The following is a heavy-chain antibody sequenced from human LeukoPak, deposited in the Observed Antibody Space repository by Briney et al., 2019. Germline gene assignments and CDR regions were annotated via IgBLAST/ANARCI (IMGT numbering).Heavy chain of an antibody. CDR1: GFTFSSYS. D-gene: IGHD6-19*01. CDR2: IDIHSRST. Sequence: GGSLRLSCAASGFTFSSYSMNWVRQAPGGGLEYISAIDIHSRSTHYADSVKGRFTISRDNSKNTLYLQVNSLRAEDTAVYYCVTSLPGQWPFDKWGQGTLVTVSS. V-gene: IGHV3-23*05. J-gene: IGHJ4*02. CDR3: VTSLPGQWPFDK.